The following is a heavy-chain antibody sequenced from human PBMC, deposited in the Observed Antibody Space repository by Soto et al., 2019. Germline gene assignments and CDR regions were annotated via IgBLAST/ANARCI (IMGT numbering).Heavy chain of an antibody. J-gene: IGHJ4*02. CDR2: IYPDDSET. D-gene: IGHD6-13*01. CDR1: GYIFSTYW. Sequence: PGESLKISCKGSGYIFSTYWIAWVRQMPGKGLEWMGIIYPDDSETRYSPSFQGQVTISADKSTSTAYLQWSSLKASDSAMYYRAGQPGAAAGSDYWGLGTLVTVSS. V-gene: IGHV5-51*01. CDR3: AGQPGAAAGSDY.